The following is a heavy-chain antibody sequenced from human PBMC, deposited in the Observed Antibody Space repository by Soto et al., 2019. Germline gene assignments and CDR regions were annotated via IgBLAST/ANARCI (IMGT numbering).Heavy chain of an antibody. CDR1: GGSISSSSYY. CDR3: ARGTLRFLEWLLYFFDY. Sequence: SETLSLTCTVSGGSISSSSYYWGWIRQPPGKGLEWIGSIYYSGSTYYNPSLKSRVTISVDTSKNQFSLKLSSVTAADTAVYYCARGTLRFLEWLLYFFDYWGQGTLVTVSS. J-gene: IGHJ4*02. D-gene: IGHD3-3*01. V-gene: IGHV4-39*01. CDR2: IYYSGST.